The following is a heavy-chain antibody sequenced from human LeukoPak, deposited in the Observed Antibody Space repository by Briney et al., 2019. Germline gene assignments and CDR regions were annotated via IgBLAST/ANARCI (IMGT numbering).Heavy chain of an antibody. Sequence: ASVKVSCKTSGYIFTGYYMHWVRQAPGQGLEWMGWINPNSGGTNYAQKFQGRVTMTRDTSISTAYMELSRLRSDDTAVYYCARGFPLDLDYYYYGMDVWGQGTTVTVSS. CDR3: ARGFPLDLDYYYYGMDV. V-gene: IGHV1-2*02. D-gene: IGHD3-3*01. CDR1: GYIFTGYY. J-gene: IGHJ6*02. CDR2: INPNSGGT.